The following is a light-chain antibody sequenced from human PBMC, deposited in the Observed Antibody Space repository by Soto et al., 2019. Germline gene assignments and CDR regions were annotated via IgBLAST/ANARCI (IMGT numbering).Light chain of an antibody. J-gene: IGKJ1*01. CDR2: KVS. V-gene: IGKV2-30*01. Sequence: DVVMTQSPLSLPVTLGQPASISCRSSQSLVYSDGNTYLDWFQQRPGQSPRRLIYKVSTRDSGVPDRFSGSGSGTDFTLKISRVEAEDVGIYYCMQGTYWPRTFGQGNKVEIK. CDR3: MQGTYWPRT. CDR1: QSLVYSDGNTY.